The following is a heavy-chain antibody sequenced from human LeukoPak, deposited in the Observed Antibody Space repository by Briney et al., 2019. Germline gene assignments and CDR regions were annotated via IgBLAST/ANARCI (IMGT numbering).Heavy chain of an antibody. CDR1: GFTFSSYS. D-gene: IGHD3-22*01. CDR3: ARDPSYYYDSSGYSSFDY. CDR2: ISSSSSYI. V-gene: IGHV3-21*01. Sequence: GGSLRLSCAASGFTFSSYSMNWVRQAPGKGLEWVSSISSSSSYIYYADSVKGRFTISRDNAKNSLYLQMNSLRAEDTAVYYCARDPSYYYDSSGYSSFDYGGQGTLVTVSA. J-gene: IGHJ4*02.